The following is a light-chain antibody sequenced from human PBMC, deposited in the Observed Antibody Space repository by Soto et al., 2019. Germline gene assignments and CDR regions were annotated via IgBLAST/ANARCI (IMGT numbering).Light chain of an antibody. CDR1: QGISNY. CDR2: AAS. J-gene: IGKJ3*01. V-gene: IGKV1-27*01. Sequence: IQMTQSPSSLSASVGDRVTITSRASQGISNYLAWYQQKPGKVPKLLIYAASTLQSGVPSRFSGSGSGTDFTLTISSLQPEDVATYYCQKYNSAPLTFGTGTKVDIK. CDR3: QKYNSAPLT.